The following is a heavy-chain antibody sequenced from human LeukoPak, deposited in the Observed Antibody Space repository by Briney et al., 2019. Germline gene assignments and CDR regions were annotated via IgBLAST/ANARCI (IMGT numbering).Heavy chain of an antibody. J-gene: IGHJ5*02. D-gene: IGHD3-10*01. CDR1: GASITTGAYY. V-gene: IGHV4-30-2*06. Sequence: SETLSLTCTVSGASITTGAYYWTYIRQSPGKDLEWIGYIYHGGSTYYNPSLKSRVTISIDRPKNQFSLRLTSVTAAGTAVYYCARINYYGSGLDLWGQGALVTVSS. CDR2: IYHGGST. CDR3: ARINYYGSGLDL.